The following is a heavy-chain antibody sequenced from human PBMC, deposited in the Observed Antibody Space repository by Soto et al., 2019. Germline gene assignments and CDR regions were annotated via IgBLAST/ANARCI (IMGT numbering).Heavy chain of an antibody. CDR1: GGSISSSNW. Sequence: QVQLQESGPGLVKPSGTLSLTCAVSGGSISSSNWWSWVRQPPGKGLEWIGEISHSGSTNYNPSLKCRGTISVDKSKNQFSLKLSSVTAADAAVYYCARTYSSGWYSRGHPPHDWYFDLWGRGTLVTVSS. V-gene: IGHV4-4*02. D-gene: IGHD6-19*01. J-gene: IGHJ2*01. CDR2: ISHSGST. CDR3: ARTYSSGWYSRGHPPHDWYFDL.